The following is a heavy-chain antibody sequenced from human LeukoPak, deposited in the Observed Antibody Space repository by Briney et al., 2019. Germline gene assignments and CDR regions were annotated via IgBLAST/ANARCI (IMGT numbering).Heavy chain of an antibody. CDR1: GGSISSDDYY. CDR2: VYYSGNT. Sequence: SETLSLICTVSGGSISSDDYYWSWIRQPPGKGREWIGYVYYSGNTYYNPSLKSRVTISVDTSKNQFSLKLSPVTAADTAVYYCARVRDYGDYIDYWGQGTLVTVSS. J-gene: IGHJ4*02. CDR3: ARVRDYGDYIDY. D-gene: IGHD4-17*01. V-gene: IGHV4-30-4*01.